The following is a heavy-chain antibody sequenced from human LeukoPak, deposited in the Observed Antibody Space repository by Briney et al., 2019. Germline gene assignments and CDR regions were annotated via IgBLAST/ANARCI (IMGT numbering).Heavy chain of an antibody. V-gene: IGHV3-23*01. CDR1: GFTFSSYS. D-gene: IGHD6-19*01. J-gene: IGHJ4*02. Sequence: GGSLRLSCAASGFTFSSYSMNWVRQAPGKGLEWVSAISGSGGSTYYADSVKGRFTISRDNSKNTLYLQMNSLRAEDTAVYYCAKVKQWLATYYFDYWGQGTLVTVSS. CDR3: AKVKQWLATYYFDY. CDR2: ISGSGGST.